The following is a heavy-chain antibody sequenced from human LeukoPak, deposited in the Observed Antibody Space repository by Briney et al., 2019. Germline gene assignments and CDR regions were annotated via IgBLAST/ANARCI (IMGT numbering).Heavy chain of an antibody. D-gene: IGHD3-10*01. CDR2: IIPIFGTA. J-gene: IGHJ4*02. Sequence: SVKVSCKASGGTFSSYAISWVRQAPGQGLEWMGGIIPIFGTANYAQKFQGRVTITADESTSTAYMELSSLRSEDTAVYYCARADYYGSGSSLVDYWGQGTLVTVSS. CDR1: GGTFSSYA. V-gene: IGHV1-69*13. CDR3: ARADYYGSGSSLVDY.